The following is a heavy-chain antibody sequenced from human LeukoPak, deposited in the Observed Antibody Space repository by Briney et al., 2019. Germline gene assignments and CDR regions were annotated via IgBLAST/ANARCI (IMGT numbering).Heavy chain of an antibody. CDR2: IKTDGSEK. CDR3: VRDGYTGSYYDY. D-gene: IGHD1-26*01. V-gene: IGHV3-7*05. J-gene: IGHJ4*02. Sequence: QAGGSLRLSCAASGFTFSSYAMSWVRQAPGKGLERLANIKTDGSEKYYVDSVKGRFTISRDNAKTSLYLQMNSLRAEDTAVYYCVRDGYTGSYYDYWGQGTLVTVSS. CDR1: GFTFSSYA.